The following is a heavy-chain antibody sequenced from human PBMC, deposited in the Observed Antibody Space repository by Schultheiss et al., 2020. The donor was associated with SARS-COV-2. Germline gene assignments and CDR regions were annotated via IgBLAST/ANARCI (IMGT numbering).Heavy chain of an antibody. Sequence: SVKVSCKASGYTFTSYDINWVRQAPGQGLEWMGGIIPIFGTANYAQKFQGRVTITADESTSTAYMELSSLRSEDTAVYYCARTVGATYYYYYGMDVWGQGTTVTVSS. J-gene: IGHJ6*02. V-gene: IGHV1-69*13. CDR2: IIPIFGTA. CDR3: ARTVGATYYYYYGMDV. CDR1: GYTFTSYD. D-gene: IGHD1-26*01.